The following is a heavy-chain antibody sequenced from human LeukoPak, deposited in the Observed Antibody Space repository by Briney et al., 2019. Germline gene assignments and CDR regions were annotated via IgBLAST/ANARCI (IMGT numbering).Heavy chain of an antibody. CDR2: IYYSGST. J-gene: IGHJ5*02. Sequence: SETLSLTCTVSGGSISSYYWSWIRQPPGKGLEWIGYIYYSGSTNYNPSLKSRVTISVDTSKNQFSLKLSSVTAADTAVYYCARVRAAAGNNWFDPWGQGTLVTVSS. V-gene: IGHV4-59*01. D-gene: IGHD6-13*01. CDR3: ARVRAAAGNNWFDP. CDR1: GGSISSYY.